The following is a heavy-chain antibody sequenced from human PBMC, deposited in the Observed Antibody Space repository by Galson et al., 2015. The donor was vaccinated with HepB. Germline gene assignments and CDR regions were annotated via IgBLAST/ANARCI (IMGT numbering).Heavy chain of an antibody. D-gene: IGHD1-26*01. J-gene: IGHJ5*02. CDR3: AREGVGGPSPNWFDP. V-gene: IGHV1-69*13. Sequence: SVKVSCKASGGTFSSYAISWVRQAPGQGLEWMGGIIPIFGTANYAQKFQGRVTITADESTNTAYMELSSLRSEDTAVYYCAREGVGGPSPNWFDPWRQGTLVTVSS. CDR1: GGTFSSYA. CDR2: IIPIFGTA.